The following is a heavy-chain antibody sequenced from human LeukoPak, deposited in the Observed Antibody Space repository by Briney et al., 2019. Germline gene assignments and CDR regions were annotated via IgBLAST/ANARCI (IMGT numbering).Heavy chain of an antibody. CDR1: GFTFTDHY. J-gene: IGHJ4*02. Sequence: ASMKVSCKSSGFTFTDHYIHWVRQGPGQGLEWMGYIGPHSTFTSSPQEFQGRVTMTRDASMSTAYMELTRLTSDDTAVYYCAREGEGPLSKDFDYWGQGTLVTVSS. D-gene: IGHD2/OR15-2a*01. CDR3: AREGEGPLSKDFDY. V-gene: IGHV1-2*02. CDR2: IGPHSTFT.